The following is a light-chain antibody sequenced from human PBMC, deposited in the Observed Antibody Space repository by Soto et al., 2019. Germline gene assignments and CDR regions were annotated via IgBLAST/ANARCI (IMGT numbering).Light chain of an antibody. CDR1: QSVNNY. CDR2: GAS. J-gene: IGKJ3*01. V-gene: IGKV3-20*01. CDR3: QQYDYSPFT. Sequence: EIVLTQSPGTLSLSPGERATLSCRASQSVNNYLGWYQQKPGQAPRLLIYGASNRATGIPDRFSGSGSGTDFTLTISRLEPEDFAVYYCQQYDYSPFTFGPGTKVDIK.